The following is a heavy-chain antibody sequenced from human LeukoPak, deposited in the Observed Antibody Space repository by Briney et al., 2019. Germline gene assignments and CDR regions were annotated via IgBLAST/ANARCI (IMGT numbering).Heavy chain of an antibody. J-gene: IGHJ4*02. CDR1: GSIFPTYW. V-gene: IGHV5-51*01. CDR3: ARPPSRGYSSSFEY. Sequence: GASLQISCKGSGSIFPTYWIAWVRPLPGKGLEWMGIIYPDECNIRYSPSSQGQVTISADKSISTAYHQWSSLKASETAMYYCARPPSRGYSSSFEYWGQGTLVTVSS. D-gene: IGHD2-2*03. CDR2: IYPDECNI.